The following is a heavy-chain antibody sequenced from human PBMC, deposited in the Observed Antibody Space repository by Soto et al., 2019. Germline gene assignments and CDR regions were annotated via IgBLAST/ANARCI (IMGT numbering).Heavy chain of an antibody. Sequence: SETLCLTCTVAGGSISSYYWRWILQPPGKGLEWIGYIYYSGSTNYNPSLKSRVTISVDTSKNQFSLKLSSVTAADTAVYYCARVDGDSVGVVYWGQGTLVTVSS. V-gene: IGHV4-59*01. CDR2: IYYSGST. J-gene: IGHJ4*02. D-gene: IGHD4-17*01. CDR3: ARVDGDSVGVVY. CDR1: GGSISSYY.